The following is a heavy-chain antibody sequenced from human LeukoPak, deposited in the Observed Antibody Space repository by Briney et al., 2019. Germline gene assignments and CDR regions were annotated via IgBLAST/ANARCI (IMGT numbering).Heavy chain of an antibody. CDR1: GYSFTSYW. V-gene: IGHV5-51*01. CDR3: ARQDGAAEYYFDY. CDR2: IYPRDSDT. Sequence: PGKSLKISCKGSGYSFTSYWIAWVRQMPGKGLEWMGIIYPRDSDTKYSPSFQGQVTISVDRSISTAYLQWSSLKASDTAMYYCARQDGAAEYYFDYWGQGTLVTVSS. J-gene: IGHJ4*02. D-gene: IGHD4/OR15-4a*01.